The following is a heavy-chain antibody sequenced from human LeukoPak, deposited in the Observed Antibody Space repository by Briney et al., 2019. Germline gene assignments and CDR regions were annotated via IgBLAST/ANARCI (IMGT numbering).Heavy chain of an antibody. J-gene: IGHJ4*02. V-gene: IGHV1-2*02. CDR1: GYTFNDYY. CDR2: INPNSGGT. CDR3: ARDLTHYA. D-gene: IGHD4-17*01. Sequence: ASVKVSCKASGYTFNDYYIHWVRQAPGKGLEWMGWINPNSGGTKDAQKIQGRVTMTRDTSISTAYMELSRLRSDDTAVYYCARDLTHYAGGQGTLVTVSS.